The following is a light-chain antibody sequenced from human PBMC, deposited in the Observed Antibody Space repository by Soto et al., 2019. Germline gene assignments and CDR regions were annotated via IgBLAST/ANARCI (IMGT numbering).Light chain of an antibody. CDR2: SNN. Sequence: QTVVTQPPSASGTPGQRVTISCSGSSSNIGSNTVNWYQQLPGTAPKLLIYSNNQRPSGVPDRLSGSKSGTSASLAISGLQSEDEADYYWAAWDDSLNGHVVFGGGTKLTVL. J-gene: IGLJ2*01. V-gene: IGLV1-44*01. CDR3: AAWDDSLNGHVV. CDR1: SSNIGSNT.